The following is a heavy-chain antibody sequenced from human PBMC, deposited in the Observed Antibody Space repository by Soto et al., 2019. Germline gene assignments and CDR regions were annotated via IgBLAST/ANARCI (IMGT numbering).Heavy chain of an antibody. V-gene: IGHV3-23*01. CDR3: AKEGDYYDSSGYYYFXY. D-gene: IGHD3-22*01. Sequence: GGSLRLSCAASGLTFSSYAMSWVRQAPGKGLEWVSAISGSGGSTYYADSVKGRFTISRDNSKNTLYLQMNSLRAEDTAVYYCAKEGDYYDSSGYYYFXYWGQGTLVTVSS. CDR2: ISGSGGST. CDR1: GLTFSSYA. J-gene: IGHJ4*02.